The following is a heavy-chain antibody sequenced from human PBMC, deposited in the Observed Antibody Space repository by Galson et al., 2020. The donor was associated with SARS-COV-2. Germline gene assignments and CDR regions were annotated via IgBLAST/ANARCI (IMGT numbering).Heavy chain of an antibody. CDR1: GGSFSGYY. D-gene: IGHD2-8*02. CDR2: INSSGST. V-gene: IGHV4-34*01. CDR3: AREENFFLVVNATRMCCFDY. Sequence: SETLSLTCAVYGGSFSGYYWSWIRQPPGKGLEWIGEINSSGSTNYNPSLKSRVTISVDTSKNHFSLKLSSVAAADTAVYYCAREENFFLVVNATRMCCFDYWGRRTLATVSS. J-gene: IGHJ4*02.